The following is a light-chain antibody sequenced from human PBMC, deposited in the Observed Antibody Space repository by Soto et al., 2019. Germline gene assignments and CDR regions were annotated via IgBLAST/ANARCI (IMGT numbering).Light chain of an antibody. Sequence: QSVLTQPPSASGTPGQRVTMSCSGSGSNIGPNYVYWFQQFPGTAPKLLFYNNDQRPSGVPDRFSGSKSGTSASLDISGLRSEDEADYYCAAWDDSLSGRVFGGGTKLTVL. CDR3: AAWDDSLSGRV. V-gene: IGLV1-47*02. CDR2: NND. J-gene: IGLJ3*02. CDR1: GSNIGPNY.